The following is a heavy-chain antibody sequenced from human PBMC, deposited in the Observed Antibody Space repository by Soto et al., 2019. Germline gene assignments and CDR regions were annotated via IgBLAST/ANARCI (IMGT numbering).Heavy chain of an antibody. D-gene: IGHD4-17*01. Sequence: GGSLRLSCAASGFTFSSYAMHWVRQAPGKGLEWVAVISYDGSNKYYADSVKGRFTISRDNSKNTLYLQMNSLRAEDTAVYYCATFLRDYGYYYYGMDFWGQGTTVTGSS. CDR1: GFTFSSYA. CDR2: ISYDGSNK. J-gene: IGHJ6*02. CDR3: ATFLRDYGYYYYGMDF. V-gene: IGHV3-30-3*01.